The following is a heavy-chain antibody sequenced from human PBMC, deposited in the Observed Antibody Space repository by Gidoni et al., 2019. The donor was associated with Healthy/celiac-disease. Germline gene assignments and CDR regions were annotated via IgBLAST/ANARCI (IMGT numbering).Heavy chain of an antibody. CDR3: AKDSGIALPYYYYYGMDV. Sequence: EVQLVESGGGLVQPGRSLRLSCAASGFTFDDYAMHWVRQAPGKGLEWVSGISWNSGSIGYADSVKGRFTISRDNAKNSLYLQMNSLRAEDTALYYCAKDSGIALPYYYYYGMDVWGQGTTVTVSS. CDR1: GFTFDDYA. V-gene: IGHV3-9*01. D-gene: IGHD6-13*01. J-gene: IGHJ6*02. CDR2: ISWNSGSI.